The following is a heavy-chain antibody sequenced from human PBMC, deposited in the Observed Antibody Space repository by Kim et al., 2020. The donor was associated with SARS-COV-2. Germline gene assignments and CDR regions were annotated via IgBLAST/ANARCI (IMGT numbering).Heavy chain of an antibody. CDR1: GFTFDDYA. J-gene: IGHJ4*02. V-gene: IGHV3-43*02. CDR2: ISGDGGST. D-gene: IGHD1-26*01. Sequence: GGSLRLSCAASGFTFDDYAMHWVRQAPGKGLEWVSLISGDGGSTYYADSVKGRFTISRDNSKNSLYLQMNSLRTEDTALYYCAKDMGWELTRYYFDYWGQGTLVTVSS. CDR3: AKDMGWELTRYYFDY.